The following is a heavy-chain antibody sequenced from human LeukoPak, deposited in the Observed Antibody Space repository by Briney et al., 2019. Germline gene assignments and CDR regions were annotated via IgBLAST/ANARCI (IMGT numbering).Heavy chain of an antibody. CDR2: ISWNSGSI. D-gene: IGHD3-22*01. J-gene: IGHJ4*02. CDR3: ARVGNYYDSSGYLTFDY. V-gene: IGHV3-9*01. Sequence: GRSLRLSCAASGFTFDDYATHWVRQAPGKGLEWVSGISWNSGSIGYADSVKGRFTISRDNAKNSLYLQMNSLRAEDTAVYYCARVGNYYDSSGYLTFDYWGQGTLVTVSS. CDR1: GFTFDDYA.